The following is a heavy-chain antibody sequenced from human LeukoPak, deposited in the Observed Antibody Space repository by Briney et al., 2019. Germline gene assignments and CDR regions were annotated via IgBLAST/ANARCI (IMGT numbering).Heavy chain of an antibody. J-gene: IGHJ4*02. Sequence: GGSLRLSCAASGFTFSSYAMSWVRQAPGKGLEWVSAISGSGGSTYYADSVKGWFTISRDNSKNTLYLQMNSLRAEDTAVYYCATGTFEGEAFDYWGQGTLVTVSS. CDR3: ATGTFEGEAFDY. CDR2: ISGSGGST. D-gene: IGHD3-16*01. CDR1: GFTFSSYA. V-gene: IGHV3-23*01.